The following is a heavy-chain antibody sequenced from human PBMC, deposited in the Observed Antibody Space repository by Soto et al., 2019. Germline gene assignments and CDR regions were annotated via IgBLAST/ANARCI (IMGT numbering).Heavy chain of an antibody. CDR2: ISAYNGNT. J-gene: IGHJ4*02. V-gene: IGHV1-18*01. D-gene: IGHD2-15*01. CDR1: GYTFTNFG. Sequence: QVQLVQSGAEVKKPGASVKVSCKASGYTFTNFGISWVRQAPGQGLEWMGWISAYNGNTNYAQNFQGRVTMTTDTSTRTADMELRSLRSDDTAVYYCASGWTPIDYWGQGTLVTVSS. CDR3: ASGWTPIDY.